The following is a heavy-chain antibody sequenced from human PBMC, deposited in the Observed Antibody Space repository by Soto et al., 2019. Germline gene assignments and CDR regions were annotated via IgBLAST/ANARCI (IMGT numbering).Heavy chain of an antibody. V-gene: IGHV3-23*01. CDR2: ITPSGGTA. Sequence: EMQLLESGGDLVQPGGSLSLSCVASGFTFSNYAMHWVRQAPGKGLEWVSIITPSGGTAYFADSVKGRFSISRDNSKSTLHLQMNSLSAEDTAIYYCAKGVIGSSGWSFDSWGQGTLVAVSS. CDR1: GFTFSNYA. D-gene: IGHD6-19*01. CDR3: AKGVIGSSGWSFDS. J-gene: IGHJ4*02.